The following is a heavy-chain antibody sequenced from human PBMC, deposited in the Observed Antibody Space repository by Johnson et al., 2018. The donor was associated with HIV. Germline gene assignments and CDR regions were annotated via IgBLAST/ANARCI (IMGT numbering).Heavy chain of an antibody. CDR2: IWYDGSNK. J-gene: IGHJ3*02. Sequence: QVQLVESGGGVVQPGRSLRLSCAASGFTFSSYAMHWVRQAPGKGLEWVAVIWYDGSNKYYADSVKGRSTISRDNSKNTLYLQMTSLRAEDTAVYYCAKGLVYADPDDAFDIWGQGTMVTVSS. D-gene: IGHD2-8*01. CDR1: GFTFSSYA. V-gene: IGHV3-33*06. CDR3: AKGLVYADPDDAFDI.